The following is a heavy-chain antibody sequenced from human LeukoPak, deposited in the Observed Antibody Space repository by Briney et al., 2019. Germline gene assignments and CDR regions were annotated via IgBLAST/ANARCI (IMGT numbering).Heavy chain of an antibody. J-gene: IGHJ3*02. Sequence: SVKVSCKASGGTFSSYAISWVRQAPGQGLEWMGGIIPIFGTANYAQKFQGRVTITADESTSTAYMELSSLRAEDTAVYYCARMLRPRLLWFGVDAFDIWGQGTMVTVSS. CDR1: GGTFSSYA. CDR3: ARMLRPRLLWFGVDAFDI. V-gene: IGHV1-69*13. CDR2: IIPIFGTA. D-gene: IGHD3-10*01.